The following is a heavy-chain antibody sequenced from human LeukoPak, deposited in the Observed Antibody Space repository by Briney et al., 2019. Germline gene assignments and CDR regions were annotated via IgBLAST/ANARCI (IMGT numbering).Heavy chain of an antibody. J-gene: IGHJ4*02. CDR1: GFTFSSYS. CDR3: ARVSGRRPDGYFDY. CDR2: ISSSSSYI. V-gene: IGHV3-21*04. D-gene: IGHD1-14*01. Sequence: GGSLRLSCAASGFTFSSYSMNWVRQAPGKGLEWVSSISSSSSYIYYADSVKGRFTISRDNSKNTLYLQMNSLRAEDTAVYYCARVSGRRPDGYFDYWGQGTLVTVSS.